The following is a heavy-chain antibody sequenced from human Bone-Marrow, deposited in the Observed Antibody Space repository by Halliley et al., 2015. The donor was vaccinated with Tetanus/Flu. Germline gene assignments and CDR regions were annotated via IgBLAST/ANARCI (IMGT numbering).Heavy chain of an antibody. J-gene: IGHJ4*02. V-gene: IGHV3-53*01. CDR1: GLTVTRNY. CDR3: ARGGGASSWYGPADY. D-gene: IGHD6-13*01. Sequence: SLRLSCAASGLTVTRNYMSWVRQAPGKGLEWVSVIYTGGSTYYSDSVKGRFTISRDSSKNTLLLQMNSLRAGDTAVYYCARGGGASSWYGPADYWGQGTLVTVSS. CDR2: IYTGGST.